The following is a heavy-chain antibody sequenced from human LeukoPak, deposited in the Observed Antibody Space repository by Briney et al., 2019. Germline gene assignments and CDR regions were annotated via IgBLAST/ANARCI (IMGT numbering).Heavy chain of an antibody. D-gene: IGHD2-2*01. V-gene: IGHV3-30*18. Sequence: GGSLRLSCAASGFIFSSYGMHWVRQAPGKGLEWVSVISYDGSNKNYADPVKGRFTISRDNSKNTLFLQMNSLRAEDTAVYYCAKEQTDCSTTRCYRYFVYWGQGTLVTVSS. CDR1: GFIFSSYG. CDR2: ISYDGSNK. CDR3: AKEQTDCSTTRCYRYFVY. J-gene: IGHJ4*02.